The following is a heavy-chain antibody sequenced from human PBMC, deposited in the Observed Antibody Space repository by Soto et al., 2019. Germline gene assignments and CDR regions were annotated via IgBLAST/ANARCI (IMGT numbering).Heavy chain of an antibody. CDR3: AKGAYYDSSGYYTFFY. J-gene: IGHJ4*02. V-gene: IGHV3-23*01. Sequence: PGGSLRLSCAASGFTFSSYAMSWVRQAPGKGLEWVSAISGSGGSTYYADSVKGRFTISRDNSKNTLYLQMNSLRAEDTAVYYCAKGAYYDSSGYYTFFYWGQGTLVTVSS. CDR1: GFTFSSYA. D-gene: IGHD3-22*01. CDR2: ISGSGGST.